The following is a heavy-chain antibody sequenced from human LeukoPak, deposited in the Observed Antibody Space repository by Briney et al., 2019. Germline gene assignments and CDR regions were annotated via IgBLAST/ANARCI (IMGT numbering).Heavy chain of an antibody. V-gene: IGHV3-48*02. Sequence: PGGSLRLSCAASGSPFSSYSMNWVRQAPGKGLEWLSYISRDSGATYYADSVRGRFSISRDNAKNSLHLQMNSLRDEDTAVYYCARDKDWAFDYWGQGALVTVSS. CDR3: ARDKDWAFDY. CDR1: GSPFSSYS. D-gene: IGHD3-9*01. CDR2: ISRDSGAT. J-gene: IGHJ4*02.